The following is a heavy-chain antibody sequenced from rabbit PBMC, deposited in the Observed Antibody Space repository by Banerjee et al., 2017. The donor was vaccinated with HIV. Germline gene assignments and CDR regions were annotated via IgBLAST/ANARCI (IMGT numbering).Heavy chain of an antibody. Sequence: QSLEESGGDLVKPGASLTLTCTASGLDFSSSYWMCWVRQAPGKGLEWIACIYGGGSGSTYYASWAKGRFTISKTSSTTVTLQMTSLTAADTATYFCGRGDGAAGYGYETWDNYFTLWGPGTL. D-gene: IGHD6-1*01. CDR3: GRGDGAAGYGYETWDNYFTL. CDR1: GLDFSSSYW. V-gene: IGHV1S40*01. CDR2: IYGGGSGST. J-gene: IGHJ4*01.